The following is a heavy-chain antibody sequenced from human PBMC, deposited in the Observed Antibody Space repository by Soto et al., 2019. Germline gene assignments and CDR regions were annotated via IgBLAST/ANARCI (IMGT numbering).Heavy chain of an antibody. Sequence: QVQLVQSGAAVKKPGSSVKVSCRASGGTFSSYAVSWVRQAPGQGLEWMGVIIPLVGSPKYAQKFQGRVTITADDSATTAYMELTGLRSDDTAVYYCARESSSPNYYYYGMDVWGQGTTVTVSS. CDR3: ARESSSPNYYYYGMDV. V-gene: IGHV1-69*01. J-gene: IGHJ6*02. CDR1: GGTFSSYA. CDR2: IIPLVGSP. D-gene: IGHD2-2*01.